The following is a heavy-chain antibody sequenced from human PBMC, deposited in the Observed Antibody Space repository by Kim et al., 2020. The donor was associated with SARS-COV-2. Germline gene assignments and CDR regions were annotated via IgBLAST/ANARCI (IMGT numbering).Heavy chain of an antibody. CDR1: GFIFAHYA. D-gene: IGHD6-19*01. CDR3: TKGNGWYGQ. Sequence: GGSLRLSCAASGFIFAHYAMHWVRHAPGKGLQWVSQISGDGGSRDYVDSVKGRFTISRDNSKNFLYLQMNSLRTEDTALYYCTKGNGWYGQWGQGTLVTVSS. CDR2: ISGDGGSR. V-gene: IGHV3-43*02. J-gene: IGHJ4*02.